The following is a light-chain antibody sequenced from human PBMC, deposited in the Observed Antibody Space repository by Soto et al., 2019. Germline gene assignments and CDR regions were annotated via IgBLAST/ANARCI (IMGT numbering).Light chain of an antibody. CDR1: QSVSSF. V-gene: IGKV3-20*01. Sequence: EIELTQSPATLSLSPGERATLSCRASQSVSSFLVWYQQKPGQAPRLLIYDASTRATGIPARFSGSGSGTDFTLTISRLEPEDFAVYYCQQYGSSPIAFGQGTRLEIK. J-gene: IGKJ5*01. CDR2: DAS. CDR3: QQYGSSPIA.